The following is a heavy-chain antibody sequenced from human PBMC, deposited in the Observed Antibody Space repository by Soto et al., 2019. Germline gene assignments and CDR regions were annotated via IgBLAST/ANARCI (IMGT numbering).Heavy chain of an antibody. CDR1: GFSFSNAW. Sequence: EVQLVESGGGLVQPGGSLRLSCAASGFSFSNAWMHWVRQVPGEGLEWVATISDGGTTINTADSVKGRFTVSRDDAKNTVYLQMNSLRDGDTALYYCTSVLDLDYWGQGTLVTVSS. V-gene: IGHV3-74*01. CDR2: ISDGGTTI. D-gene: IGHD2-8*02. CDR3: TSVLDLDY. J-gene: IGHJ4*02.